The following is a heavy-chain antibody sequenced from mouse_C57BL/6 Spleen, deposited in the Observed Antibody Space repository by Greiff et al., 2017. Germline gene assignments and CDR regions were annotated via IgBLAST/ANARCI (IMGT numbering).Heavy chain of an antibody. CDR1: GFSLTSYG. V-gene: IGHV2-6*01. J-gene: IGHJ4*01. CDR3: ASNYYTAMDY. Sequence: VKLVESGPGLVAPSQSLSITCTVSGFSLTSYGVDWVRQSPGKGLEWLGVIWGVGSTNYNSALKSRLSISKDNSKSQVFLKMNSLQTDDTAMYYCASNYYTAMDYWGQGTSVTVSS. D-gene: IGHD2-12*01. CDR2: IWGVGST.